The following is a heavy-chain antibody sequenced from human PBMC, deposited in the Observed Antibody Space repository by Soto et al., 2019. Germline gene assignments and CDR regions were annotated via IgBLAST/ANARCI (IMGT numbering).Heavy chain of an antibody. J-gene: IGHJ4*02. CDR3: ARDSYRDIIVVPAALSHDC. CDR2: ISSSSSYT. Sequence: QVQLVESGGGLVKPGGSLRLSCAASGFTFSDYYMSWIRQAPGKGLEWVSYISSSSSYTNYADSVKGRFTISRDNAKNSLYLQMNSLRAEDTAVYYCARDSYRDIIVVPAALSHDCWGQGTLVTVSS. V-gene: IGHV3-11*05. D-gene: IGHD2-2*01. CDR1: GFTFSDYY.